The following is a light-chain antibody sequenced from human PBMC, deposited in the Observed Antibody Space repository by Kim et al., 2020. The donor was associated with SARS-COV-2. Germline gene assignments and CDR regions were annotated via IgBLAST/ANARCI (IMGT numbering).Light chain of an antibody. CDR1: SLRTYY. CDR2: GKN. CDR3: NSWDNSGDHVV. V-gene: IGLV3-19*01. Sequence: SSELTQDPAVSVALGQTVRITCQGDSLRTYYATWYQQKPGQAPIVVMFGKNNRPSGIPDRFSGSSSGNTASLTVTGAQAVDEADYYCNSWDNSGDHVVFGGGTQLTVL. J-gene: IGLJ2*01.